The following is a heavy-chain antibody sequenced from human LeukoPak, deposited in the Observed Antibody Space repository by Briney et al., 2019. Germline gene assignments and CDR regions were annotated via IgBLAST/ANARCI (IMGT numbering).Heavy chain of an antibody. CDR1: GFTFDDYA. D-gene: IGHD5-18*01. CDR2: ISYDGSNK. CDR3: ARVPYSYGFGYAFDI. Sequence: PGRSLRLSCAASGFTFDDYAVHWVRQAPGKGLEWVAVISYDGSNKYYADSVKGRFTISRDNSKNTLYLQMNSLRAEDTAVYYCARVPYSYGFGYAFDIWGQGTVVTVSS. V-gene: IGHV3-30*04. J-gene: IGHJ3*02.